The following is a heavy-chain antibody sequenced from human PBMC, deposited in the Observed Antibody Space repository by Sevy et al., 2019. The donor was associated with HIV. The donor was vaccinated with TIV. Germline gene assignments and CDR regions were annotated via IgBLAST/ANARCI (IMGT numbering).Heavy chain of an antibody. CDR2: IWYDGSNK. V-gene: IGHV3-33*01. CDR1: GFTFSDYG. Sequence: GGSLRLSCAASGFTFSDYGMHWVRQAPGKGLEWVAVIWYDGSNKYYAESVKGRFTISRDNSKNTLYVQMNSLRAEDTAVYYCARDKILSVIITMVRGALSYYFDYWGQGTLVTVSS. J-gene: IGHJ4*02. CDR3: ARDKILSVIITMVRGALSYYFDY. D-gene: IGHD3-10*01.